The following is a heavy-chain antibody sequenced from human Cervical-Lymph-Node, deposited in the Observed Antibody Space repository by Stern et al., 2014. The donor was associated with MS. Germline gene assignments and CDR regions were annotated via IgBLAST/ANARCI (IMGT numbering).Heavy chain of an antibody. D-gene: IGHD5-24*01. V-gene: IGHV4-30-4*01. J-gene: IGHJ4*02. Sequence: QLKLQESGPGLVKPSQTLSLTCAVTGGSISSAEYYWSWIRQSPGKGLEWMGYIHNSGTTYYNPSLKSRVTISVDTSKNQFSLKVRSVTAADTAVYYCSRDADAYSLVFGYWGRGTLVTVSS. CDR2: IHNSGTT. CDR3: SRDADAYSLVFGY. CDR1: GGSISSAEYY.